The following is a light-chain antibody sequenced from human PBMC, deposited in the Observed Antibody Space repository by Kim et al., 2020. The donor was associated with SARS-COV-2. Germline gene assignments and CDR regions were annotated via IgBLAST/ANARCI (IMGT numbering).Light chain of an antibody. CDR1: NSDIGGYNY. Sequence: GQSITISCTGTNSDIGGYNYVSWYQQHPSKAPKLMIYDVTKRPSGVSNRFSGSKSGNTASLTISGLQADDEADYYCSSYTSSKTWVFGGGTQLTVL. J-gene: IGLJ3*02. CDR2: DVT. CDR3: SSYTSSKTWV. V-gene: IGLV2-14*03.